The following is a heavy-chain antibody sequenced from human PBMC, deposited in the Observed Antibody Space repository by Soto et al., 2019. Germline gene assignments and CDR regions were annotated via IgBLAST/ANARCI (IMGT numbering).Heavy chain of an antibody. CDR3: ARVPVTAVTEAHYFDF. CDR2: INPNSGDT. J-gene: IGHJ4*02. Sequence: QVQLVQSGAQVEKPGASVKVSCKASGYPFIGHYIHWVRQAPGQGLDWMGWINPNSGDTNYARKFKGWVIMTRDTSISTVYIELSRLKPDETAVYYCARVPVTAVTEAHYFDFWGQGTLVTVSS. CDR1: GYPFIGHY. D-gene: IGHD2-21*02. V-gene: IGHV1-2*04.